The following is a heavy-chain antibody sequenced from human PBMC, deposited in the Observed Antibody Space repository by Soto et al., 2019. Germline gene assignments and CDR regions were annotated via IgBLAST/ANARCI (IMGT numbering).Heavy chain of an antibody. CDR1: GYTFTSYG. J-gene: IGHJ6*03. CDR2: ISAYNGNT. D-gene: IGHD3-10*01. CDR3: ERDPVAPWGSGIYSQRQVNYHMDF. Sequence: QVPLVQSGAEVKKPGASVKVSCKASGYTFTSYGISWVRQAPGQGLEWMGWISAYNGNTNYAQKLQGRVTMTTDTSTSTAYMELWSLRSDDTAVYYCERDPVAPWGSGIYSQRQVNYHMDFLGNGSTVTVYS. V-gene: IGHV1-18*01.